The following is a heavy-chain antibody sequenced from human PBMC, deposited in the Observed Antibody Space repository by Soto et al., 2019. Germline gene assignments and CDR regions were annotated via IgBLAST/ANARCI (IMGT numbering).Heavy chain of an antibody. CDR1: GYTFVTYY. CDR2: ISPHNGKT. D-gene: IGHD4-4*01. CDR3: ARDSSNYFDY. Sequence: QVQLVQSGGEVQKPEASVKVSCKTSGYTFVTYYISWLRQAPGQGIEWIGWISPHNGKTNYIQSLQGRVTMTADTSAGTAYMELRSLQSNDTAVYFCARDSSNYFDYWGQGTLVTVSS. J-gene: IGHJ4*02. V-gene: IGHV1-18*01.